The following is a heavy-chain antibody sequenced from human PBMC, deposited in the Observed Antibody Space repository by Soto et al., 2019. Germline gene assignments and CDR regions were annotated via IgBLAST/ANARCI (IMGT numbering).Heavy chain of an antibody. V-gene: IGHV2-70*04. J-gene: IGHJ5*02. CDR1: GFSLSTSGMR. Sequence: SGPMLVNPTQTLTLTCTFSGFSLSTSGMRVSWIRQPPGKALEWLARIDWDDDKFYSTSLKTRLTISKDTSKNQVVLTMTNMDPVDTATYYCAGSSGYVNWFDPWGQGTLVTVSS. CDR3: AGSSGYVNWFDP. D-gene: IGHD3-9*01. CDR2: IDWDDDK.